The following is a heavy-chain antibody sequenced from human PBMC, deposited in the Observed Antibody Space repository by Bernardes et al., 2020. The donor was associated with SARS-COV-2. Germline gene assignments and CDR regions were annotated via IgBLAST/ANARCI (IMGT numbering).Heavy chain of an antibody. D-gene: IGHD3-16*02. J-gene: IGHJ4*02. CDR1: GYTLTELS. CDR2: FDPEDGET. CDR3: ATGVMITFGGVIGPGDY. Sequence: ASVKVSCKVSGYTLTELSMPWVRQAPGKGLEWMGGFDPEDGETIYAQKFQGRVTMTEDTSTDTAYMELSSLRSEDTAVYYCATGVMITFGGVIGPGDYWGQGTLVTVSS. V-gene: IGHV1-24*01.